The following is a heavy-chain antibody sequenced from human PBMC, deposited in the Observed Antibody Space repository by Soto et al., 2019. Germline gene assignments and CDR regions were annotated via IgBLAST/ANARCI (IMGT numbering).Heavy chain of an antibody. Sequence: GGSLRLSCAASGFVFSDFQFDWVRQAPGGGLEWLSSITGTSAFTEYAESIEGRFTISRDNPNKLLFLHMDNLRPEDTAVYYCARDNLAFQGAFDLWGQGTLVTVSS. V-gene: IGHV3-21*01. CDR3: ARDNLAFQGAFDL. CDR1: GFVFSDFQ. CDR2: ITGTSAFT. J-gene: IGHJ4*02. D-gene: IGHD3-16*01.